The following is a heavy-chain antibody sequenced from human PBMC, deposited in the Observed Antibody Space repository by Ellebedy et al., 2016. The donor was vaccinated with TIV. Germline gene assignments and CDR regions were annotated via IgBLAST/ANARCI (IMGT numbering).Heavy chain of an antibody. Sequence: SETLSLXCAVYGGSFSGYYWSWIRQSPGKGLEWIGEVNHSGSTNYNPSLKSRVTISVDTSKNQFSLKLSSVTAADTAVYYCARGRRLRFLEWLLENWFDPWGQGTLVTVSS. V-gene: IGHV4-34*01. CDR1: GGSFSGYY. CDR3: ARGRRLRFLEWLLENWFDP. CDR2: VNHSGST. D-gene: IGHD3-3*01. J-gene: IGHJ5*02.